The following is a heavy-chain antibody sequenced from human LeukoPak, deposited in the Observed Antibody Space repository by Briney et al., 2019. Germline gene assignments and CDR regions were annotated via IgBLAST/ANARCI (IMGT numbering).Heavy chain of an antibody. V-gene: IGHV3-30*02. J-gene: IGHJ3*02. CDR1: GLTFSNYG. Sequence: GGSLRLSCAASGLTFSNYGMHWLRQAPGKGLEWVAFVPYDGGNKYHADSVKGRFTISRDNSKSTLYLQMNSLRAEDTAVYYCARTYYYDFTSPYDAFDIWGQGTMVTVSS. CDR2: VPYDGGNK. CDR3: ARTYYYDFTSPYDAFDI. D-gene: IGHD3-22*01.